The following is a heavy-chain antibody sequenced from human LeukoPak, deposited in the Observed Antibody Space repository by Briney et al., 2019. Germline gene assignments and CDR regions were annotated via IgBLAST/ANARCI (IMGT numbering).Heavy chain of an antibody. Sequence: GGSLRLSCSTSGFIFSTHPMHWVRQAPGRGLEYVSGISSNGGSTYYADSVKGRFTISRDNSKNTLYLQMNSLRAEDTAVYYCASSAACWGCFDYWGQGTLVTVSS. J-gene: IGHJ4*02. V-gene: IGHV3-64*04. CDR1: GFIFSTHP. D-gene: IGHD7-27*01. CDR2: ISSNGGST. CDR3: ASSAACWGCFDY.